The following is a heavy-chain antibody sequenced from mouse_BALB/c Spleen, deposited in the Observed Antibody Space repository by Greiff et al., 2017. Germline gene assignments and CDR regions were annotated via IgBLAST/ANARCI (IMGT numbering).Heavy chain of an antibody. CDR1: GYTFTDYE. Sequence: QVPLQQSGAELVRPGASVTLSCKASGYTFTDYEMHWVKQTPVHGLEWIGAIDPETGGTAYNQKFKGKATLTADKSSSTAYMELRSLTSEDSAVYYCTRPGNYEGFAYWGQGTLVTVSA. CDR3: TRPGNYEGFAY. D-gene: IGHD2-1*01. V-gene: IGHV1-15*01. CDR2: IDPETGGT. J-gene: IGHJ3*01.